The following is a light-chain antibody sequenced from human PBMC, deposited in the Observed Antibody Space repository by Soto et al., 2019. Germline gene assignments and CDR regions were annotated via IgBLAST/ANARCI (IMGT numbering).Light chain of an antibody. CDR1: RRLSRF. CDR3: HRGYSSPPT. Sequence: EIALTQSPATLSLSPGETATLSCMATRRLSRFLAWYQQKPGQAPRLLTYHASNCANRIQPRFSGSGSGPNSTLPTDTRHPEDFAVYYCHRGYSSPPTFGGGTKVDIK. CDR2: HAS. V-gene: IGKV3-11*01. J-gene: IGKJ4*02.